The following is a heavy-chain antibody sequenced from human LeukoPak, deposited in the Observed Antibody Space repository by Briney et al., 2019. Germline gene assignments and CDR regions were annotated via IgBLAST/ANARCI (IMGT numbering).Heavy chain of an antibody. J-gene: IGHJ4*02. CDR3: ARVSAHAGIAVAASDY. D-gene: IGHD6-19*01. CDR2: ISTSSNYI. V-gene: IGHV3-21*01. Sequence: GGSPRLSCAASGFTFNSYTMNWVRQAPGKGLEWVSSISTSSNYIYYADSLRGRFTISRDNAKNSLYLQMNGLRAEDTAVYYCARVSAHAGIAVAASDYWGQGTLVTVSS. CDR1: GFTFNSYT.